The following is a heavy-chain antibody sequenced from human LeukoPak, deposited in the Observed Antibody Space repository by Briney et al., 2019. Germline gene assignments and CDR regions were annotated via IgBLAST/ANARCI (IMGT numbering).Heavy chain of an antibody. D-gene: IGHD4-11*01. V-gene: IGHV4-39*07. J-gene: IGHJ5*02. CDR2: IYYSGST. CDR3: ARDRITVTTLRGWFDP. CDR1: GGSISSYY. Sequence: PSETLSLTCTVSGGSISSYYWGWIRQPPGKGLEWIGSIYYSGSTYYNPSLKSRVTISVDTSKNQFSLKLSSVTAADTAVYYCARDRITVTTLRGWFDPWGQGTLVTVSS.